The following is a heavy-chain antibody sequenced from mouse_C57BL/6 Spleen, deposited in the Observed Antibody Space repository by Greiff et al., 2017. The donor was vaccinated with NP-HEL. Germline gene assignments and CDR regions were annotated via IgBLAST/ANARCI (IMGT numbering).Heavy chain of an antibody. CDR2: INPNNGGT. CDR1: GYTFTDYY. CDR3: ARSHYGRSRGYAMDY. Sequence: VQLQQSGPELVKPGASVKISCKASGYTFTDYYMNWVKQSHGKSLEWIGDINPNNGGTSYNQKFKGKATLTVDKSSSTAYMERRSLTSEDSAVYYGARSHYGRSRGYAMDYWGQGTSVTVSS. J-gene: IGHJ4*01. V-gene: IGHV1-26*01. D-gene: IGHD1-1*01.